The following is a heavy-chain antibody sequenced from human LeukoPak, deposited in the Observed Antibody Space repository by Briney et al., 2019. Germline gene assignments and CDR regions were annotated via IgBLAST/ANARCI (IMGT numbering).Heavy chain of an antibody. D-gene: IGHD3-22*01. CDR1: GFTFSSYS. CDR3: ARGKWFEDVY. J-gene: IGHJ4*02. V-gene: IGHV3-21*01. CDR2: ISSSSYI. Sequence: GGSLRLSCAASGFTFSSYSMNWVRQAPGKGLEWVSSISSSSYIYYADSVKGRFTISRDNAKNSLYLQMNSLKAEDTAVYYCARGKWFEDVYWGQGTLVTVSS.